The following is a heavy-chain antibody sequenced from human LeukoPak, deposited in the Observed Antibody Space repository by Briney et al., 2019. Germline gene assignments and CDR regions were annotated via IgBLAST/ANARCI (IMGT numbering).Heavy chain of an antibody. CDR1: GGSISSSSYY. J-gene: IGHJ4*02. Sequence: SETLSFTCTVSGGSISSSSYYWGWIRQPPGKGLEWIGSIYYSGSTYYNPSLKSRVTISVDTSKNQFSLKLSSVTAADTAVYYCAGQVGATLNDYWGQGTLVTVSS. D-gene: IGHD1-26*01. CDR2: IYYSGST. CDR3: AGQVGATLNDY. V-gene: IGHV4-39*01.